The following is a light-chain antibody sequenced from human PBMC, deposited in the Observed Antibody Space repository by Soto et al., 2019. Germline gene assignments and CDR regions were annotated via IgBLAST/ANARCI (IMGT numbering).Light chain of an antibody. V-gene: IGKV3-20*01. J-gene: IGKJ4*01. CDR3: QQYGSSPLT. Sequence: GERATLSCRASQSVSSYLAWYQQKPGQAPRLLIYGASTRATGIPDRFSGSGSGTDFTLTISRLEPEDFAVYYCQQYGSSPLTFGGGTKVDIK. CDR2: GAS. CDR1: QSVSSY.